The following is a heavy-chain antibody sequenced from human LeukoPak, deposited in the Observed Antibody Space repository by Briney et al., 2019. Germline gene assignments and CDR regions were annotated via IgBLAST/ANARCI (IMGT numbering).Heavy chain of an antibody. CDR3: AKDADAVLAPDY. V-gene: IGHV3-23*01. CDR2: ITSSGGST. D-gene: IGHD3-3*02. CDR1: GFAFSSSI. J-gene: IGHJ4*02. Sequence: GGSLRLSCAASGFAFSSSIMNWVRQAPGKGLEWVSTITSSGGSTYYADSVKGRFTISRDNSKNTLFLQMNSLRAEDTAVYYCAKDADAVLAPDYWGQGTLVTVSS.